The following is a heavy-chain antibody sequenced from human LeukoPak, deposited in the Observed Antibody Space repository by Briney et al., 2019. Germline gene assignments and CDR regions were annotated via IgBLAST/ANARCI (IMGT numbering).Heavy chain of an antibody. CDR3: AHRRGYSFGFIDY. D-gene: IGHD5-18*01. CDR1: GFSLNTSGVS. J-gene: IGHJ4*02. CDR2: IYWNDDK. Sequence: SGPTLVNPTQTLTLTCTLSGFSLNTSGVSVVWIRQPPGKALEWLALIYWNDDKRYSPSLKSRLNINKDTSKSQVVLTVTNMDPVDTATYYCAHRRGYSFGFIDYGGQGALVTVSS. V-gene: IGHV2-5*01.